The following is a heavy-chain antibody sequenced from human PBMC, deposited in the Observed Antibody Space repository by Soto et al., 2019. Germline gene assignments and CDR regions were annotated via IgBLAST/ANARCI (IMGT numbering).Heavy chain of an antibody. J-gene: IGHJ3*02. V-gene: IGHV3-23*01. CDR1: GFTFNDYA. CDR3: AKDSGLPVFGLLVHAFDM. Sequence: GRSLRLSCALSGFTFNDYAMSCVRQAHGKCLGWVSTIRGGLGSAYYATSGEGRSTICGASSTNPTLLQMNSLRFKETSTYYCAKDSGLPVFGLLVHAFDMRRTGTMVTV. CDR2: IRGGLGSA. D-gene: IGHD3-10*01.